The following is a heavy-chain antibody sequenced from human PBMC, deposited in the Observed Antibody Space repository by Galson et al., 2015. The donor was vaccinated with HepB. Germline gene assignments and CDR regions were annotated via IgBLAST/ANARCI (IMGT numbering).Heavy chain of an antibody. CDR1: GYTFTSYY. V-gene: IGHV1-46*01. CDR2: INPSGGST. J-gene: IGHJ4*02. CDR3: ARSHERRWYSGSYYAPLDY. D-gene: IGHD1-26*01. Sequence: SVKVSCKASGYTFTSYYMHWVRQAPGQGLEWMGIINPSGGSTSYAQKFQGRVTMTRDTSTSTVYMELSSLRSEDTAVYYCARSHERRWYSGSYYAPLDYWGQGTLVTVSS.